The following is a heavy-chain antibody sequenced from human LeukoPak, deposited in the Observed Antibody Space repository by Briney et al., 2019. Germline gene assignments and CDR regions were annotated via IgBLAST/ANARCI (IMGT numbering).Heavy chain of an antibody. V-gene: IGHV4-38-2*02. CDR1: GYSISSGYY. Sequence: SETLSLTCTVSGYSISSGYYWGWIRQPPGKGLEWIGSIFHSGSTYYNPSLKSRITISVDTSKNQFSLRLSSVTAADTAVYYCARGEDPTVTDYWGQGTLVTVSS. J-gene: IGHJ4*02. CDR3: ARGEDPTVTDY. CDR2: IFHSGST. D-gene: IGHD4-17*01.